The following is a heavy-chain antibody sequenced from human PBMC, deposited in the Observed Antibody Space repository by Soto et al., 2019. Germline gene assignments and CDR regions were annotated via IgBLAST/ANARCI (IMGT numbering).Heavy chain of an antibody. J-gene: IGHJ4*02. Sequence: ASVKVSCKASGYTFTNYGISWVRQAPGQGLEWMGWISAYNGNTNYAQRLQGRGTLTTDTSTSTAYMELRSLRSDDTAVYYCARDGLVPALYYFDYWGQGTLVTVSS. D-gene: IGHD3-9*01. V-gene: IGHV1-18*01. CDR1: GYTFTNYG. CDR2: ISAYNGNT. CDR3: ARDGLVPALYYFDY.